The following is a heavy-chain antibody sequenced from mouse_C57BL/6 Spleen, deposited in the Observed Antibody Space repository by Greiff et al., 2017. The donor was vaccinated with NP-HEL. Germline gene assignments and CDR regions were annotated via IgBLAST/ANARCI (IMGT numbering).Heavy chain of an antibody. CDR3: ARGYDYERAWVAY. Sequence: EVQLQESGPGMVKPSQSLSLTCTVTGYSITSGYDWHWIRHFPGNKLEWMGYISYSGSTNYNPSLKSRISITHDTSKNHFFLKLNSVTTEDTATYYWARGYDYERAWVAYWGQGTLVTVSA. V-gene: IGHV3-1*01. CDR1: GYSITSGYD. D-gene: IGHD2-4*01. CDR2: ISYSGST. J-gene: IGHJ3*01.